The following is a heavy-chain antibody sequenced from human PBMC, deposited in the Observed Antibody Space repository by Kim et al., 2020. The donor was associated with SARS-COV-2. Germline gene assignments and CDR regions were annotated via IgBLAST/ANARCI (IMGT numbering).Heavy chain of an antibody. Sequence: GGSLRLSCAASGFTFSNYAMHWVRQAPGMGLEWVAVISSDGSQRYYADSVRGRFTISRDDSKNTFYLQMNSLRAEDTAVFYCARELTYKLELDYWGQGTLVTVSS. V-gene: IGHV3-30*04. CDR2: ISSDGSQR. D-gene: IGHD1-1*01. CDR1: GFTFSNYA. J-gene: IGHJ4*02. CDR3: ARELTYKLELDY.